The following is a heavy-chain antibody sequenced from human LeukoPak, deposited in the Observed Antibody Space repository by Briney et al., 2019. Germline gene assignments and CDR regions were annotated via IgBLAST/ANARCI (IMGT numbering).Heavy chain of an antibody. V-gene: IGHV4-59*01. D-gene: IGHD1-26*01. CDR3: ARDRGRGSGSLDY. CDR1: GGSISSYY. CDR2: IYYSGST. J-gene: IGHJ4*02. Sequence: SEALSLTCTVSGGSISSYYWSWIRQPPGKGLEWIGYIYYSGSTNYNPSLKSRVTISVDTSKNQFSLKLSSVTAADTAVYYCARDRGRGSGSLDYWGQGTLVTVSS.